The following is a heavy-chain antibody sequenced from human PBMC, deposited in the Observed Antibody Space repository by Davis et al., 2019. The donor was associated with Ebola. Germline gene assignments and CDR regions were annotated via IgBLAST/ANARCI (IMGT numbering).Heavy chain of an antibody. CDR2: IWYDGSNE. CDR1: RFNFSSYG. V-gene: IGHV3-33*01. CDR3: ARAGVAAADTSDYYYYYGMDV. J-gene: IGHJ6*02. D-gene: IGHD6-13*01. Sequence: PGGSLRLSCAASRFNFSSYGVHWVRQAPGKGLEWVAIIWYDGSNEYYADSVKGRFTLSRDNSRNTLSLQMNSLRANDTAVYYCARAGVAAADTSDYYYYYGMDVWGPGTTVTVS.